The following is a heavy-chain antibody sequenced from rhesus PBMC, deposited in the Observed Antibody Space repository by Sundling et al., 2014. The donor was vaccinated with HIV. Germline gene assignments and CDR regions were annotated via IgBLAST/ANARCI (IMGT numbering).Heavy chain of an antibody. CDR1: GGSINDDYY. Sequence: QVQLQESGPGLVKPSETLSLSCAVSGGSINDDYYWNWIRQAPGKGLEWIGYIYGSGSSTNYNPSLKSRVTLSVDTSKNQLSLKLNSVTAADTAVYYCARGSYLDWLLPHFDYWGQGVLVTVSS. V-gene: IGHV4-106*01. J-gene: IGHJ4*01. D-gene: IGHD3-3*01. CDR2: IYGSGSST. CDR3: ARGSYLDWLLPHFDY.